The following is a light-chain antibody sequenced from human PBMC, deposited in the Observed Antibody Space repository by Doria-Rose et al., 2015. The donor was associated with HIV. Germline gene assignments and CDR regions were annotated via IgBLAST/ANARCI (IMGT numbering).Light chain of an antibody. CDR3: HQYGTSWT. Sequence: LTQSPGTLSLSPGDRATLSCRASQSFSSTYLAWYQQTPGQAPSLLIYDGSTRATGIPDRFSASGSRTDFTLTINRLEPEDFALYYCHQYGTSWTFGQGTKVEI. CDR2: DGS. V-gene: IGKV3-20*01. CDR1: QSFSSTY. J-gene: IGKJ1*01.